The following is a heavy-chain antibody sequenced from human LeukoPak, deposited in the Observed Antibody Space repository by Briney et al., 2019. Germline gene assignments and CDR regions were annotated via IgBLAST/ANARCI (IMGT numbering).Heavy chain of an antibody. V-gene: IGHV4-4*07. CDR1: GGSINSYY. CDR3: GRQGYTASYYFVDY. D-gene: IGHD3-10*01. CDR2: IYTTGTT. J-gene: IGHJ4*02. Sequence: PSETLSLTCSASGGSINSYYWGWVRQPAGKGLECIGRIYTTGTTNYSPSPKSRLSMSLDTSTNQFSLTLTSVTAADTAVDYCGRQGYTASYYFVDYWSPGTLVTVSS.